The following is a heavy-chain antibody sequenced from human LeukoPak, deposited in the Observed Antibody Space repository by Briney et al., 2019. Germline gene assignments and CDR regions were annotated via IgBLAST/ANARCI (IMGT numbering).Heavy chain of an antibody. V-gene: IGHV4-4*02. J-gene: IGHJ5*02. CDR3: AREKIGYYDSSGRGWFDP. CDR2: IYHSGST. Sequence: SGTLSLTCAVSGGSISSSNWWSWVRQPPGKGLEWIGEIYHSGSTNYNPSLKSRVTISVDTSKKQFSLKLSSVTAADTAVYYCAREKIGYYDSSGRGWFDPWGQRTLVTVSS. CDR1: GGSISSSNW. D-gene: IGHD3-22*01.